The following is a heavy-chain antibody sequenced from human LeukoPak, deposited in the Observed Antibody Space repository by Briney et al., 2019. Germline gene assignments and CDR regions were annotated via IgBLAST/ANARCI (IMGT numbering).Heavy chain of an antibody. D-gene: IGHD3-10*01. J-gene: IGHJ4*02. V-gene: IGHV3-23*01. Sequence: GGSLRLSCAASGFIFSNYAMSWVRQAPGKALEWVSTIHGHDYYADSVNGRFTISRDNSRSSLYLQMNYLRAEDTVVYHCASTLYFGDLFYDYWGPGTLVTVSS. CDR3: ASTLYFGDLFYDY. CDR2: IHGHD. CDR1: GFIFSNYA.